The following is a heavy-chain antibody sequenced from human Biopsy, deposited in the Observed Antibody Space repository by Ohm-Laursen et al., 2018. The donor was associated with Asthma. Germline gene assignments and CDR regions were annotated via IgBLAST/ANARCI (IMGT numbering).Heavy chain of an antibody. CDR2: MFHGGTT. V-gene: IGHV4-30-2*01. CDR3: DRITSANCYYGMDV. CDR1: GGSISSGGFS. D-gene: IGHD1-20*01. J-gene: IGHJ6*02. Sequence: TLSLTCAVSGGSISSGGFSWTWIRQPPGKGLEWIGYMFHGGTTHYNPSLTSRVTISLDRSKNQFSLKLTSVTAADTAVYYCDRITSANCYYGMDVWGQGTTVTVSS.